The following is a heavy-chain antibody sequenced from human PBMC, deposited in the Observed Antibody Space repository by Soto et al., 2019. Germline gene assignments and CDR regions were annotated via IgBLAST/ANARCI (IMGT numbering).Heavy chain of an antibody. Sequence: VQLLESGGGLVQPGGSLRLSCAASGFTFSSYAMSWVRQAPGKGLEWVSGISSSGGSTYYADSVKGRFTISRDNSKNTLYVQMNSLRAEDTAVYYCAKGGYFDWFGGYDIWGQGTMVTVSS. V-gene: IGHV3-23*01. CDR1: GFTFSSYA. D-gene: IGHD3-9*01. CDR2: ISSSGGST. J-gene: IGHJ3*02. CDR3: AKGGYFDWFGGYDI.